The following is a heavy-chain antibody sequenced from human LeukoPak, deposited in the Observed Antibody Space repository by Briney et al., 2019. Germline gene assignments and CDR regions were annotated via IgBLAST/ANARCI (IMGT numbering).Heavy chain of an antibody. CDR3: ASGPAALVDFDY. CDR2: ISSSGSTI. D-gene: IGHD2-2*01. V-gene: IGHV3-11*01. CDR1: GFTFSDYY. J-gene: IGHJ4*02. Sequence: GGSLRLSCAASGFTFSDYYMSWIRQAPGKGLEWVSYISSSGSTIYYADSVKGRFTISRDNAKNSLYLQMNSLRAEDTAVYCCASGPAALVDFDYWGQGTLVTVSS.